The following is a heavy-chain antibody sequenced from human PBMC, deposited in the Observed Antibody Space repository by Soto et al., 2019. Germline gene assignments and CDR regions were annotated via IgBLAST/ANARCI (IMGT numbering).Heavy chain of an antibody. J-gene: IGHJ4*02. CDR3: ARAPRKGVYYYDSSGYDVF. CDR1: GGSISSGGYY. Sequence: SETLSLTCTVSGGSISSGGYYWSWIRQHPGKGLEWIGYIYYSGSTYYNPSLKSRVTISVDTSKNQFSLKLSSVTAADTAVYYCARAPRKGVYYYDSSGYDVFWGQGTLVTVSS. V-gene: IGHV4-31*03. D-gene: IGHD3-22*01. CDR2: IYYSGST.